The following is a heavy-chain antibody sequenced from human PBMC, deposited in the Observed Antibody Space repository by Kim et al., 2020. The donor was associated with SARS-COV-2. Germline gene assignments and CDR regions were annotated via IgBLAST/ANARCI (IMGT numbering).Heavy chain of an antibody. J-gene: IGHJ4*02. CDR1: GFTFSDYS. V-gene: IGHV3-21*01. CDR3: ARDLGRDGPEVHPDY. Sequence: GGSLRLSCAASGFTFSDYSRNWVRQAPGKGLEWIAAVSSGSSDICYADSVKGRFTISRDNAKNSLSLQMNSLRPEDTAVYYCARDLGRDGPEVHPDYWAQGTLVTGCS. D-gene: IGHD3-16*01. CDR2: VSSGSSDI.